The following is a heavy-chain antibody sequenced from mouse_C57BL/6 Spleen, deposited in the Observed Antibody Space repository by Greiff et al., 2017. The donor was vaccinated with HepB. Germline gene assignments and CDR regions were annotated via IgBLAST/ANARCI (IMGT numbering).Heavy chain of an antibody. CDR1: GYTFTDHT. CDR3: ARAGNYDYDVPSYYAMDY. D-gene: IGHD2-4*01. Sequence: VKPGASVKISCKVSGYTFTDHTIHWMKQRPEQGLEWIGYIYPRDGSTKYNEKFKGKATLTADKSSSTAYMQLNSLTSEDSAVYFCARAGNYDYDVPSYYAMDYWGQGTSVTVSS. V-gene: IGHV1-78*01. CDR2: IYPRDGST. J-gene: IGHJ4*01.